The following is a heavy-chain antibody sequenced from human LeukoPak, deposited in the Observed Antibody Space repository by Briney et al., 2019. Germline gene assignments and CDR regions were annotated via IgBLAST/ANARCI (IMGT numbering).Heavy chain of an antibody. V-gene: IGHV1-69*05. CDR2: IIPIFGKA. CDR3: ATLDYYDTKNDY. Sequence: TFSXYAXXXXRQXPGQGLXXXGMIIPIFGKANYAQKFQGRVTITTDEATSTAYMELSSLRSEDTAVYYCATLDYYDTKNDYWGQGTLVTVSS. CDR1: TFSXYA. D-gene: IGHD3-22*01. J-gene: IGHJ4*02.